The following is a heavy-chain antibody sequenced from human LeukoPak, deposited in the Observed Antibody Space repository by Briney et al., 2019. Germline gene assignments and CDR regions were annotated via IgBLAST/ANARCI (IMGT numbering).Heavy chain of an antibody. CDR3: ARLTSCRGVCYSLPTYYYYYGMDV. J-gene: IGHJ6*02. D-gene: IGHD2-21*02. CDR2: IYPGDSDT. Sequence: GESLKISCKGSGYSFTIYWIGLVRQMSWKGLELMGIIYPGDSDTRYSPSFQGQVTISADKSISTAYQQWSSLKASDTAMYYCARLTSCRGVCYSLPTYYYYYGMDVWGQGTTVTVSS. V-gene: IGHV5-51*01. CDR1: GYSFTIYW.